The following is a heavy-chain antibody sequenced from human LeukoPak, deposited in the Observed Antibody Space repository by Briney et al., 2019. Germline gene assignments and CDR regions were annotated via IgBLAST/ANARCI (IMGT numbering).Heavy chain of an antibody. V-gene: IGHV1-8*03. J-gene: IGHJ4*02. CDR3: ARPSPFYDVSSGFDY. CDR2: INPNSGNA. Sequence: GASVKVSCKVSGYTFTSFDINWVRLAPGQGLEWMGWINPNSGNAGYAQKFQGRLTITRDTSIRTAYMELTSLTSEDTAVYYCARPSPFYDVSSGFDYWGQGTLVTVSS. D-gene: IGHD2-15*01. CDR1: GYTFTSFD.